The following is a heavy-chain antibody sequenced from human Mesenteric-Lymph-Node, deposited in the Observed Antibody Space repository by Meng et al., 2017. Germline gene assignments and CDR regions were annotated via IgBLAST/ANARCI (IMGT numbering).Heavy chain of an antibody. Sequence: GGSLRLSCAASGITLSNYGMSWVRQPPGKGLEWVSAFSTDGATHYADSVRGRFVISRDSSENTLYLQMNSLRADDTAVYYCAKELAHGRPFDYWGRGTLVTVSS. J-gene: IGHJ4*02. CDR2: FSTDGAT. CDR3: AKELAHGRPFDY. CDR1: GITLSNYG. D-gene: IGHD5-24*01. V-gene: IGHV3-23*01.